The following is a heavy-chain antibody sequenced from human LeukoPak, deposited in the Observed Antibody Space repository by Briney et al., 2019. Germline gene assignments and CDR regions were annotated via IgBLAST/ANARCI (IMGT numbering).Heavy chain of an antibody. V-gene: IGHV1-18*01. J-gene: IGHJ4*02. CDR1: GYTFTSYG. D-gene: IGHD3-22*01. CDR2: ISAYNGNT. CDR3: ARAVQHYDSSGYFPVDY. Sequence: ASVKVSCKASGYTFTSYGISWVRQAPGQGLEWMGWISAYNGNTNYAQKLQGRVTMTTDTSTSTAYMELRSLRSDDTAVYYCARAVQHYDSSGYFPVDYWGQGTLVTVSS.